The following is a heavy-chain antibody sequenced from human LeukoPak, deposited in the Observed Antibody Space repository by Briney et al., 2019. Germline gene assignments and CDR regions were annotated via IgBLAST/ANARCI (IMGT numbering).Heavy chain of an antibody. CDR3: AKAPVTSYRGAYCYPFDS. CDR1: GFTLSTYA. CDR2: TSSSDAGT. V-gene: IGHV3-23*01. J-gene: IGHJ4*02. D-gene: IGHD2-21*01. Sequence: GGSLRLSCAASGFTLSTYAMSWVRQTPGKGLEWVAATSSSDAGTYHAYSVRGRFTISRDNSKNTLYLQMNSLRAEDAAVYFCAKAPVTSYRGAYCYPFDSWGQGTLVTVSS.